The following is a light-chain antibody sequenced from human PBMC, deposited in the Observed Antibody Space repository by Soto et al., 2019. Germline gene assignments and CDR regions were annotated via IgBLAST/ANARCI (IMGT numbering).Light chain of an antibody. V-gene: IGKV1-5*01. Sequence: DIQMTQSPATVSASVGDRVTITCRASHSISSWLAWYQQKPGKAPKLLIYDASSLESGVPSRFSGSGSGTEFTLTISSLQPDDFATYYCQQYETFSGTFGPGTKLDI. J-gene: IGKJ1*01. CDR2: DAS. CDR1: HSISSW. CDR3: QQYETFSGT.